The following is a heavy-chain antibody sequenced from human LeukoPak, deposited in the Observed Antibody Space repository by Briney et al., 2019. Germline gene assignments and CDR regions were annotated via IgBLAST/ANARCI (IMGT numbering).Heavy chain of an antibody. Sequence: GGSLRLSCAASGFTFSSYSMNWVRQAPGKGLEWVSSISSSSYIYYADSVKGRFTISRDNAKNSLYLQMNSLRAEDTAVYYCARDIGATSSGWFDPWGQGTLVTVSS. D-gene: IGHD6-19*01. J-gene: IGHJ5*02. CDR1: GFTFSSYS. V-gene: IGHV3-21*01. CDR2: ISSSSYI. CDR3: ARDIGATSSGWFDP.